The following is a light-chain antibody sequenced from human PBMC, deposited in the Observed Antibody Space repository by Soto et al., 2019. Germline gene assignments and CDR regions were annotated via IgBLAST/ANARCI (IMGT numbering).Light chain of an antibody. CDR1: QSINIY. CDR3: QQSYRSPYT. Sequence: IQMTQSPSSLSASVGDRVTVTCRASQSINIYLNWYQQKPGKAPTLLIYGASSLQSGVPSRFSGGGSRTDCTLTISSLQPEDFATYYCQQSYRSPYTFSQGTKLEIK. V-gene: IGKV1-39*01. CDR2: GAS. J-gene: IGKJ2*01.